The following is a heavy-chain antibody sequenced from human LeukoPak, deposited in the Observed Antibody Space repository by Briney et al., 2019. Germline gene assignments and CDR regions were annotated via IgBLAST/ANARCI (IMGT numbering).Heavy chain of an antibody. J-gene: IGHJ4*02. CDR1: GFTFSDYY. CDR3: ARSSGSRTRSFDY. Sequence: GGSLRLSCAASGFTFSDYYMSWIRQAPGKGLEWVSYISGSGSTTYYADSVKGRFTISRDNAKNSLYLQMNSLRAEGTAVYYCARSSGSRTRSFDYWGQGTLVTVSS. D-gene: IGHD1-26*01. CDR2: ISGSGSTT. V-gene: IGHV3-11*01.